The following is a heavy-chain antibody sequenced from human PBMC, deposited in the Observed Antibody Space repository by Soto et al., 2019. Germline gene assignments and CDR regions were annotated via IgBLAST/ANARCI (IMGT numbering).Heavy chain of an antibody. J-gene: IGHJ4*02. D-gene: IGHD6-13*01. CDR1: GFTFSPYG. Sequence: QVQLVQSGGGVVQPGRSLRLSCAASGFTFSPYGMHWVRQAPGKGLDWVALISYDGSDKYYADSVKGRFTISRENPKTTVYRQMDSPRAEDTAVYYSATGLPIGTAAMGTNYWGQGTLVTVSS. CDR2: ISYDGSDK. CDR3: ATGLPIGTAAMGTNY. V-gene: IGHV3-30*03.